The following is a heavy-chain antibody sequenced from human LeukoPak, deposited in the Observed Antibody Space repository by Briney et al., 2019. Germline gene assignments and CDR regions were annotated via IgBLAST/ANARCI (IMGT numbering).Heavy chain of an antibody. CDR2: ISSSSSYI. CDR1: GFTFSSYS. D-gene: IGHD6-19*01. V-gene: IGHV3-21*01. J-gene: IGHJ6*03. Sequence: GGSLRLSCAASGFTFSSYSMNWVRQAPGKGLEWVSSISSSSSYIYYADSVKGRFTISRDNAENSLFLQMNSLRVDDTAVYYCARDPSSIVVAGRKDMDVWGKGTTVSVSS. CDR3: ARDPSSIVVAGRKDMDV.